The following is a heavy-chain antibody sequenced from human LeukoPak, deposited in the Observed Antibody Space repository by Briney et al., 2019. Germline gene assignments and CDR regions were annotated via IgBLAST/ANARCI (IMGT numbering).Heavy chain of an antibody. D-gene: IGHD3-9*01. CDR2: IYTSGST. V-gene: IGHV4-61*05. CDR3: ASSAHGGYYDILTGYYTGWY. J-gene: IGHJ4*02. Sequence: ASETLSLTCTVSGGSISSSSYYWGWIRQPPGKGLEWIGYIYTSGSTNYNPSLKSRVTMSVDTSKNQFSLKLSSVTAADTAVYYCASSAHGGYYDILTGYYTGWYWGQGTLVTVSS. CDR1: GGSISSSSYY.